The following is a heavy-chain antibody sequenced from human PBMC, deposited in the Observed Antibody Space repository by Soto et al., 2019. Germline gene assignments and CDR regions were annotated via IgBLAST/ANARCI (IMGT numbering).Heavy chain of an antibody. CDR3: ATVLGPEYSSSVYFDY. CDR1: GYTLTQLA. D-gene: IGHD6-6*01. J-gene: IGHJ4*02. V-gene: IGHV1-24*01. CDR2: FEPEAGDT. Sequence: QVQLVQSGAEVKKPGASVKVSCKVSGYTLTQLAMHWVRQVHGKEIEWTGGFEPEAGDTIYAQKFHARVTINDDTSTYTAYMELGSLRSEDTAVYYCATVLGPEYSSSVYFDYWGQGTLVTVSS.